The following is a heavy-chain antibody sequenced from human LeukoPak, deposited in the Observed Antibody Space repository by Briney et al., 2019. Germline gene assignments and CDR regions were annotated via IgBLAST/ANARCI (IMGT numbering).Heavy chain of an antibody. CDR1: GFTFSSHA. V-gene: IGHV3-64D*06. Sequence: GGSLRLSCSASGFTFSSHAMHWVRQAPGKGLEYVSSITSNGGRTYYADSVKGRFTISRDNSKNTLDLQMSSLRAEDTAVYYCVKEMGYCSTTSCHPFDYWGQGTLVAVSS. D-gene: IGHD2-2*01. CDR2: ITSNGGRT. CDR3: VKEMGYCSTTSCHPFDY. J-gene: IGHJ4*02.